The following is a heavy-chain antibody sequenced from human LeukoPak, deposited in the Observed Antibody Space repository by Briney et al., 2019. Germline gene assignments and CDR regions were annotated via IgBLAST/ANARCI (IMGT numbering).Heavy chain of an antibody. Sequence: PSETLSLTCAVYGGSFSGYYWSWIRQPPGKGLEWIGSIYYSGSTYYNPSLKSRVTISVDTSKNQFSLKLSSVTAADTAVYYCATLCSGGSCYSGDGGYWGQGTLVTVSS. CDR2: IYYSGST. V-gene: IGHV4-34*01. J-gene: IGHJ4*02. CDR3: ATLCSGGSCYSGDGGY. CDR1: GGSFSGYY. D-gene: IGHD2-15*01.